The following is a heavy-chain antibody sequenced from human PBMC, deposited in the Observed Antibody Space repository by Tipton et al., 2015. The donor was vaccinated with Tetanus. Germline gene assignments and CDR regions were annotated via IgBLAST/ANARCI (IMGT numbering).Heavy chain of an antibody. Sequence: VQLVQSGGGVVQPGRSLRLSCAASGFSFSTYNFHWVRQAPGKGLEWVANINRDGSDKYYVDSVKGRFTISRDEAKNSLYLQMSSLRVGDTAVYYCARDRGEDWTNLYYMDVWGKGATVTVSS. CDR3: ARDRGEDWTNLYYMDV. V-gene: IGHV3-7*01. CDR1: GFSFSTYN. D-gene: IGHD3/OR15-3a*01. CDR2: INRDGSDK. J-gene: IGHJ6*03.